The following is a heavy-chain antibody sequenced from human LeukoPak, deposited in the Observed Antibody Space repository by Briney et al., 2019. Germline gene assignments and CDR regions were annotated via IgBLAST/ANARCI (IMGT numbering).Heavy chain of an antibody. CDR1: GFTFNNYW. CDR2: ISSSSSYT. J-gene: IGHJ4*02. D-gene: IGHD3-10*01. V-gene: IGHV3-11*06. CDR3: ARVRYGSGSYPLYYFDY. Sequence: GGSLRLSCTASGFTFNNYWMSWVRQAPGKGLEWVSYISSSSSYTNYADSVKGRFTISRDNAKNSLYLQMNSLRAEDTAVYYCARVRYGSGSYPLYYFDYWGQGALVTVSS.